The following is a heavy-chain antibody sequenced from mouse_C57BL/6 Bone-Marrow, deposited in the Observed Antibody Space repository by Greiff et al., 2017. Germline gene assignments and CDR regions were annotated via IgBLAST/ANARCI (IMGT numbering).Heavy chain of an antibody. V-gene: IGHV8-8*01. J-gene: IGHJ3*01. CDR1: GFSLSTFGMG. CDR2: IWWDDDK. Sequence: QVTLKVSGPGLLQPSPSLSLTCTSSGFSLSTFGMGVGWIRHPSGQGLEWLAHIWWDDDKYYNPALKSRRTISKATSKTQVFLKIANVDTADTVTYYCARIGGLQFAYWGPGTLVTVSA. D-gene: IGHD2-10*01. CDR3: ARIGGLQFAY.